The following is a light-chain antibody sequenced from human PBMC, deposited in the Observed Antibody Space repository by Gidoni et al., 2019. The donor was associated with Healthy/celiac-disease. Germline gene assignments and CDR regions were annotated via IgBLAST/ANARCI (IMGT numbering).Light chain of an antibody. V-gene: IGKV1-9*01. J-gene: IGKJ1*01. CDR1: QGISSD. CDR3: LTT. CDR2: AAS. Sequence: DIQLTQSPSFLSASVGDRVTIPCRPSQGISSDLAWYQQKPGKAPKLLIYAASTLQSGVPSRFSCSGSGTGFTLTISSLQPEDFATYYCLTTFGRGTKVEIK.